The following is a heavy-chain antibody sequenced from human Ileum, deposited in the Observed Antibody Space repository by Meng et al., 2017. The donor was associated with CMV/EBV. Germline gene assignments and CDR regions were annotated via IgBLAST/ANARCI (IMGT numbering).Heavy chain of an antibody. Sequence: QVHLPEPGPGLVKPRNTLSPTCTVPGGSINSNNDYWGWIRQPPGKGLEWIGSIYYNGNTPYNPSLKSRVTISLDTSKNQFSLRLSSVTAADTAVYYCARDITGSHFDHWGQGVLVTVSS. J-gene: IGHJ4*02. D-gene: IGHD1-20*01. CDR1: GGSINSNNDY. CDR2: IYYNGNT. V-gene: IGHV4-39*07. CDR3: ARDITGSHFDH.